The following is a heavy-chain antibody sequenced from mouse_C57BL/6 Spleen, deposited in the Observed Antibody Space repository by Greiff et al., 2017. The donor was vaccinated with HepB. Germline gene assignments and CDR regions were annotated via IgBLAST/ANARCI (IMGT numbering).Heavy chain of an antibody. J-gene: IGHJ4*01. CDR1: GYTFTTYP. CDR3: ARGYYGSHYYAMDY. V-gene: IGHV1-47*01. Sequence: QVQLKESGAELVKPGASVKMSCKASGYTFTTYPIEWMKQNHGKSLEWIGNFHPYNDDTKYNEKFKGKATLTVEKSSSTVYLELSRLTSDDSAVYYCARGYYGSHYYAMDYWGQGTSVTVSS. D-gene: IGHD1-1*01. CDR2: FHPYNDDT.